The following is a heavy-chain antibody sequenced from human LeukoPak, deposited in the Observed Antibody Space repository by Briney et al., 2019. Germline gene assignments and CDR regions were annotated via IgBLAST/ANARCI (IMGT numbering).Heavy chain of an antibody. CDR3: ARRWGDSSGYTS. V-gene: IGHV4-59*01. D-gene: IGHD3-22*01. CDR1: GGSISSYY. J-gene: IGHJ4*02. CDR2: IYYSGST. Sequence: SETLSLTCTVSGGSISSYYWSWIRQPPGKGLEWIGYIYYSGSTNYNPSLKSRVTISVDTSKNQFSLKLSSVTAADTAVYYCARRWGDSSGYTSWGQGTLVTVSS.